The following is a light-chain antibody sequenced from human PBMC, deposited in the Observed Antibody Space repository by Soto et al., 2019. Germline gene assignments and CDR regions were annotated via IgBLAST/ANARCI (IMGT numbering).Light chain of an antibody. V-gene: IGLV2-14*03. Sequence: QFARAQPASVSGPPGHSITFSCTGTSSDVGHYNYVSWFQQHPGKVPKLIIYDVSNWPSGVSDRFSGSKSGNTASLTISGLQPEDEADYYCSSFTSSSTFVFGTGTKVTVL. J-gene: IGLJ1*01. CDR3: SSFTSSSTFV. CDR2: DVS. CDR1: SSDVGHYNY.